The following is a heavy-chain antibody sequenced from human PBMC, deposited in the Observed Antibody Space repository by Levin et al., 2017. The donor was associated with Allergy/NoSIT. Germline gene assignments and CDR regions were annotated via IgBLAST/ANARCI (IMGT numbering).Heavy chain of an antibody. V-gene: IGHV3-23*01. D-gene: IGHD2-2*01. Sequence: LPGGSLRLSCAASGFTFSSYAMNWVRQAPGKGLEWVSGTSDSGGSTYYADSVKGRFTISRDNSKNTLYLQVNSLRAEDTALYYCAKDLSAVPAANYYYAMDVWGPGTTVTVSS. CDR1: GFTFSSYA. CDR2: TSDSGGST. J-gene: IGHJ6*02. CDR3: AKDLSAVPAANYYYAMDV.